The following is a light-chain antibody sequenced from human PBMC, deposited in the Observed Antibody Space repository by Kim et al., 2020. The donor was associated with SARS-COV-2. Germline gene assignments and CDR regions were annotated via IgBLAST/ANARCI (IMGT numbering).Light chain of an antibody. Sequence: DIQMTQSPSSLSASVGDRVTITCRTTQSISSHLNWYQQKPGRAPKLLISAASTLQGGVPSRFSGSGSETDFTLTISSLQPEDFATYFCQQSYITPFTVGPGTKVDSK. CDR3: QQSYITPFT. J-gene: IGKJ3*01. CDR2: AAS. CDR1: QSISSH. V-gene: IGKV1-39*01.